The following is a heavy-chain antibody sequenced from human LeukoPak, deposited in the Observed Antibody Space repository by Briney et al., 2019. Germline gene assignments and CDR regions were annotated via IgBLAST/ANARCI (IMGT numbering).Heavy chain of an antibody. D-gene: IGHD3-10*01. CDR1: GGSISSGGYY. Sequence: SETLSLTCTVSGGSISSGGYYWSWIRQHPGKGLEWIGYIYYSGSTYYNPSLKSRVTISVDTSKNQFSLKLSSVTAADTAVYYCARGGDYYGSGSYYRFDYWGQGTLVTVSS. CDR2: IYYSGST. J-gene: IGHJ4*02. V-gene: IGHV4-31*03. CDR3: ARGGDYYGSGSYYRFDY.